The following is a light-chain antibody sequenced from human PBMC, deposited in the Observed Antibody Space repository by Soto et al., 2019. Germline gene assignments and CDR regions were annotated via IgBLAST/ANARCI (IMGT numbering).Light chain of an antibody. V-gene: IGKV3-11*01. Sequence: EIVLTQSPATLSLSPGERATLSCRASQSVDYYLAWYQQKPGQAPRLLIYDASNRATDIPARFSGSGSGTDFTLTISSLEPVDFAVYYCQQRKSSPLTFGGGTKVEIK. CDR1: QSVDYY. J-gene: IGKJ4*01. CDR3: QQRKSSPLT. CDR2: DAS.